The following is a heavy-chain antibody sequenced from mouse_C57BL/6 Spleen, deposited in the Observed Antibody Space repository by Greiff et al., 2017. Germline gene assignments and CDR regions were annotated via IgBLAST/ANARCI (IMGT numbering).Heavy chain of an antibody. CDR3: APHYYGSSLYAMDY. V-gene: IGHV5-17*01. Sequence: EVKLVESGGGLVKPGGSLKLSCAASGFTFSDYGMHWVRQAPEKGLEWVAYISSGSSTIYYADPVKGRFTISRDNAKNTLFLQMTSLRSEDTAMYYCAPHYYGSSLYAMDYWGQGTSVTVSS. CDR2: ISSGSSTI. D-gene: IGHD1-1*01. J-gene: IGHJ4*01. CDR1: GFTFSDYG.